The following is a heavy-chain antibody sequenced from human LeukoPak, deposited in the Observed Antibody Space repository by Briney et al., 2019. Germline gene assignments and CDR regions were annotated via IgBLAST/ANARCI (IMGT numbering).Heavy chain of an antibody. CDR2: INPNSGGT. D-gene: IGHD2-21*02. CDR1: GYTFTGYY. CDR3: ARDSRPVVTAAYYFDY. J-gene: IGHJ4*02. V-gene: IGHV1-2*02. Sequence: ASVKVSCKASGYTFTGYYMHWVRQAPGQGLEWMGWINPNSGGTNYAQKFQGRVTMTRDTSISTAYMELSRLRSDDTAVYYCARDSRPVVTAAYYFDYWGQGTLVTVSS.